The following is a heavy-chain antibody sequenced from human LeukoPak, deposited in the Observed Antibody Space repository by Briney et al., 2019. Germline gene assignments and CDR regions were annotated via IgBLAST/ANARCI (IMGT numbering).Heavy chain of an antibody. CDR3: AREVKRRGGYNYDWFDP. Sequence: SETLSLTCTVSGGSVSSGSYYWSWIRQPPGKGLEWIGYIYYNGSTNYNPSLKSRVTISVDTSKNQFSLKLSSVTAADTAVYYCAREVKRRGGYNYDWFDPWGQGTLVTVSS. CDR1: GGSVSSGSYY. J-gene: IGHJ5*02. D-gene: IGHD5-24*01. V-gene: IGHV4-61*01. CDR2: IYYNGST.